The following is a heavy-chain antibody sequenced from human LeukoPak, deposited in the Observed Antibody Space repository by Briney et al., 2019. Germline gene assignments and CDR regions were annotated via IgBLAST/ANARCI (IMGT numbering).Heavy chain of an antibody. D-gene: IGHD3-16*01. CDR3: ARETSQKGAHYMDV. CDR2: VYSSGST. V-gene: IGHV4-4*07. J-gene: IGHJ6*03. CDR1: GGSIRSYY. Sequence: SETLSLTCTVSGGSIRSYYWSWIRQPAGKGLECIGRVYSSGSTNYNPSLKSRVTMSIDTSKNQFSLKLSSVTAADTAVYYCARETSQKGAHYMDVWGKGTTVTISS.